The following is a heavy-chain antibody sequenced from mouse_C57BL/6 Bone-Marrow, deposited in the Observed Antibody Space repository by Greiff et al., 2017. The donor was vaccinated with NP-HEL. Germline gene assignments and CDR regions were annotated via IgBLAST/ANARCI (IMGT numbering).Heavy chain of an antibody. V-gene: IGHV1-26*01. Sequence: VLLQQSGPELVKPGASVKISCKASGYTFTDYYMNWVKQSHGKSLEWIGDINPNNGGTSYNQKLKGKATLTVDKSSNTAYMELRSLTSEDSAVYYGAKSNWYFDVWGTGTTVTVSS. J-gene: IGHJ1*03. CDR2: INPNNGGT. CDR1: GYTFTDYY. CDR3: AKSNWYFDV.